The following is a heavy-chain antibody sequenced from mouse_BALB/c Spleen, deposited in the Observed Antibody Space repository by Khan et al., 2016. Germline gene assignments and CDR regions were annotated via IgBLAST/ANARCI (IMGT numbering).Heavy chain of an antibody. Sequence: EVQLQESGPGLVKPSQSLSLTCTVTGYSITSDYAWNWIRQFPGNKLEWMGYISYSGSNSYNPSLKSRISITRDTSKNQFFLQLNSVTTEDTATYYCARSELGFAYWGQGTLVTVTA. CDR2: ISYSGSN. CDR1: GYSITSDYA. V-gene: IGHV3-2*02. D-gene: IGHD4-1*01. CDR3: ARSELGFAY. J-gene: IGHJ3*01.